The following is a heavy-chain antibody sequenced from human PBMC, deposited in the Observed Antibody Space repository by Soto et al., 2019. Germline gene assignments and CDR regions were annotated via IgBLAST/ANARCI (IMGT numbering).Heavy chain of an antibody. Sequence: GESLKISCKGSGYSFTSYWIGWVRQMPGKGLEWMGIIYPGDSDTRYSPSFQGQVTISADKSISTAYLQWSSLKASDTAMYYCARGVLIRGVITGADYWGQGTLVTVS. CDR1: GYSFTSYW. CDR2: IYPGDSDT. CDR3: ARGVLIRGVITGADY. D-gene: IGHD3-10*01. V-gene: IGHV5-51*01. J-gene: IGHJ4*02.